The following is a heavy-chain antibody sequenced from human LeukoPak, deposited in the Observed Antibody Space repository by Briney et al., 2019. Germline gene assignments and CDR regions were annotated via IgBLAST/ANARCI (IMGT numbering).Heavy chain of an antibody. J-gene: IGHJ4*02. V-gene: IGHV3-74*01. Sequence: PGGSLRLSCAASGFTFSNYYVHWVRQPPGKGLVWVSRINSDGRDRGYVDSVKGRFTISRDNAKNTVYVQMNSLRAEDTAVYYCATFGFNWNLAYWGQGTLVTVSS. CDR3: ATFGFNWNLAY. D-gene: IGHD1-20*01. CDR1: GFTFSNYY. CDR2: INSDGRDR.